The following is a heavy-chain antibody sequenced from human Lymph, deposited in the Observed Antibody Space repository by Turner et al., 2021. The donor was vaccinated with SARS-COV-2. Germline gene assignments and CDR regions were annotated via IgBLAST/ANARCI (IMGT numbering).Heavy chain of an antibody. V-gene: IGHV4-31*03. Sequence: QVQLQESGPGLVNPSQTLSLICTFSGGSISSGGYYWSWIRQHPGKGLEWIGYIYYSGSTYYNPSLKSRVTISVDTSKNQFSLKLSSVTAADTAVYYCARDYGGNSNYFGYWGQGTLVTVSS. D-gene: IGHD4-17*01. J-gene: IGHJ4*02. CDR3: ARDYGGNSNYFGY. CDR1: GGSISSGGYY. CDR2: IYYSGST.